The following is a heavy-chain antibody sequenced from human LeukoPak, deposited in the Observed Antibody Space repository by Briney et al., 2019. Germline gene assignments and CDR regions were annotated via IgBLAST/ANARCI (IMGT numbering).Heavy chain of an antibody. J-gene: IGHJ4*02. CDR1: GFTFSSYA. CDR2: IKKDGSEK. V-gene: IGHV3-7*01. D-gene: IGHD6-13*01. CDR3: AREPTYSSSWHTSCDY. Sequence: GGSLRLSCAASGFTFSSYAMSWVRQAPGKGLEWVANIKKDGSEKYYVDSVKGRFTISRDNAKTSLYLQMNSLRAEDTAVYYCAREPTYSSSWHTSCDYWGQGTLVTVSS.